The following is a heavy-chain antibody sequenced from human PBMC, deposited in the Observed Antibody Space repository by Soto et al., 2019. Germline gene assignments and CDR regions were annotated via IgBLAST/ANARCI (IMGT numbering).Heavy chain of an antibody. Sequence: GGSLRLSCAASGFPFCSYSMNWVRQAPGKGLEWVSYISSSSSTIYYADSVKGRFTISRDNAKNSLYLQMNSLRAEDTAVYYCARANYYGSPGDFDFWGQGTLVTVSS. D-gene: IGHD3-10*01. CDR1: GFPFCSYS. J-gene: IGHJ4*02. V-gene: IGHV3-48*01. CDR3: ARANYYGSPGDFDF. CDR2: ISSSSSTI.